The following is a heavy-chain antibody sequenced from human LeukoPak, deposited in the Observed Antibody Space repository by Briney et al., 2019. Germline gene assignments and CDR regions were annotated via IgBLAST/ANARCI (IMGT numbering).Heavy chain of an antibody. CDR1: GLTFSEYA. CDR3: AKAGPYYFDY. V-gene: IGHV3-23*01. CDR2: ISGSTTTI. J-gene: IGHJ4*02. Sequence: GSLRLSCAASGLTFSEYAMSWVRQAPGKGLEWVSAISGSTTTIYYADSVKGRFTISRDNSKNTVYLQMNSLRAEDTAVYYCAKAGPYYFDYWGQGTLVTVSS.